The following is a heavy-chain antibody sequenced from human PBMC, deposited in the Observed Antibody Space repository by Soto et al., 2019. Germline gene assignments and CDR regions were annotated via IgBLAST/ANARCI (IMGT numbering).Heavy chain of an antibody. CDR1: GFTFSSYS. D-gene: IGHD3-16*01. CDR2: ISSSSSYI. V-gene: IGHV3-21*01. J-gene: IGHJ6*02. CDR3: ARDFTYYYYYGMDV. Sequence: EVQLVESGGGLVKPGGSLRLSCAASGFTFSSYSMNWVRQAPGKGLGXXXSISSSSSYIYYADSVKGRFTISRDNAKNSLYLQMNSLRAEDTAVYYCARDFTYYYYYGMDVWGQGTTVTVSS.